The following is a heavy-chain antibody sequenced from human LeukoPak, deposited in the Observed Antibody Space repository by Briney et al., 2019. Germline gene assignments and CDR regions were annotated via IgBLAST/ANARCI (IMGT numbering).Heavy chain of an antibody. D-gene: IGHD5-18*01. V-gene: IGHV3-48*01. Sequence: GGSLRLSCAASGFTFSSYSMNWVRQAPGKGLEWVSYISSSSTIYYADSVKGRFTISRDNAKNSLYLQMNSLRAEDTAVYYCAKGRGQLWANDAFDIWGQGTMVTVSS. J-gene: IGHJ3*02. CDR3: AKGRGQLWANDAFDI. CDR2: ISSSSTI. CDR1: GFTFSSYS.